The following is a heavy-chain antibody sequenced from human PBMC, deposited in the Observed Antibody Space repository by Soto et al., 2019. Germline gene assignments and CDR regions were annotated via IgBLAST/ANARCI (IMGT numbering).Heavy chain of an antibody. J-gene: IGHJ1*01. CDR3: ARSGSGGYPYFQH. D-gene: IGHD2-15*01. Sequence: GGSLRLSCAASGFTFTTYTMNWVRQAPGKGLEWVSSISSSSHYIYYADSVKGRFTISRDNAKNSLYLQMNSLRAEDTALYYSARSGSGGYPYFQHWGQGTLVTVSS. CDR2: ISSSSHYI. V-gene: IGHV3-21*04. CDR1: GFTFTTYT.